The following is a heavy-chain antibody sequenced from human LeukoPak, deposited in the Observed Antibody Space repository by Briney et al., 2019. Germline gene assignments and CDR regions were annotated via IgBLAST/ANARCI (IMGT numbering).Heavy chain of an antibody. J-gene: IGHJ6*03. D-gene: IGHD2-15*01. V-gene: IGHV1-2*02. CDR2: INPNSGGT. Sequence: ASVKVSCKASGYTFTGYYMHWVRQAPGQGLEWMGWINPNSGGTNYAQKFQGRVTMTRDTSISTAYMELSSLRSEDTAVYYCARVDGSHYYYYYMDVWGKGTTVTISS. CDR1: GYTFTGYY. CDR3: ARVDGSHYYYYYMDV.